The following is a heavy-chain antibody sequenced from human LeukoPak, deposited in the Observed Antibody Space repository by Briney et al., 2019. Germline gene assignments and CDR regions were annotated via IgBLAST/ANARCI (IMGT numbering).Heavy chain of an antibody. Sequence: GASVEVSRKASGYTFTVYYMHWVRQAPGQGLEWMGWIHPNSGGTNYAKQFQGRVNMTRDPSISTAYMELSRLRSDDTAVYYCARGDPSRPGYYFDYWGQGTLVTVSS. CDR2: IHPNSGGT. V-gene: IGHV1-2*02. D-gene: IGHD1-1*01. J-gene: IGHJ4*02. CDR3: ARGDPSRPGYYFDY. CDR1: GYTFTVYY.